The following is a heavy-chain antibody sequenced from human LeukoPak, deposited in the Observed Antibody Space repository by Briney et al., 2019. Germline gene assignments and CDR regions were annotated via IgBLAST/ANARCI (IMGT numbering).Heavy chain of an antibody. CDR2: ITASGGNT. CDR3: AKGNGYSYARYYFDY. J-gene: IGHJ4*02. V-gene: IGHV3-23*01. CDR1: GFSFSSYA. Sequence: GGSLRLSCAASGFSFSSYAMGWVRQAPGKGLEWVSAITASGGNTYYADSVKGRFTISRDNSKNTLYLQVNSLRAEDTAVYNCAKGNGYSYARYYFDYWGQGSLVTVSS. D-gene: IGHD5-18*01.